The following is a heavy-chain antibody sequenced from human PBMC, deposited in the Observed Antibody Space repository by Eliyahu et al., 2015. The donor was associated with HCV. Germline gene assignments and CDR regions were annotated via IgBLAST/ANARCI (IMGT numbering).Heavy chain of an antibody. D-gene: IGHD3-22*01. Sequence: QVHLVQSGAEVKKPGASVKVSCKASGYTFNNYDIHWVRQATGQGPDWMGRTNPKSDRTDFAQKFQGRVTITRDTSVSTDYLELSGLRFEDTAVYYCARGQYHDSSGYSYYSGMDVWGQGTTVTVSS. V-gene: IGHV1-8*03. CDR1: GYTFNNYD. CDR3: ARGQYHDSSGYSYYSGMDV. J-gene: IGHJ6*02. CDR2: TNPKSDRT.